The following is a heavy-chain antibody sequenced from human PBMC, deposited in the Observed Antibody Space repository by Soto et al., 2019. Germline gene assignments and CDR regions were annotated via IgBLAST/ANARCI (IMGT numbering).Heavy chain of an antibody. V-gene: IGHV3-11*06. CDR1: GFTFSDSF. Sequence: QVQLVESGGAWAKPGGSLRLSCAVSGFTFSDSFMTWIRQAPGKGLEWVSYIRSSDLFTNHADSVKGRFTISRDNANNSLSLEMNDLRAEDTAVYLCVSVVHDGSYFDYWGQGTLVTVSS. CDR2: IRSSDLFT. CDR3: VSVVHDGSYFDY. J-gene: IGHJ4*02. D-gene: IGHD2-8*01.